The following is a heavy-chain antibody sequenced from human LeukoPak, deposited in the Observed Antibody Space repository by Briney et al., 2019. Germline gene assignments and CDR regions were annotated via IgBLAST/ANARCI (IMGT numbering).Heavy chain of an antibody. J-gene: IGHJ4*02. CDR3: ASELKYYYGSGSPRY. D-gene: IGHD3-10*01. CDR1: GFTFSSYS. Sequence: GGSLRLSCAASGFTFSSYSMNWVRQAPGKGLEWVSYISSSSSTIYYADSVKGRFTISRDNAKNSLYLQMNSLRAEDTAVYYCASELKYYYGSGSPRYWGQGTLVTVSS. V-gene: IGHV3-48*01. CDR2: ISSSSSTI.